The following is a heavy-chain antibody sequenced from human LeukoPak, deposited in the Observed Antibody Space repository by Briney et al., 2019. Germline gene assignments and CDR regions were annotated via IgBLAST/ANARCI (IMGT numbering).Heavy chain of an antibody. CDR2: IYYSGST. CDR3: ARNGARYYYGMDV. V-gene: IGHV4-59*01. Sequence: PSETLSLTCTVSGGSISSYYWSWIRQPPGKGLEWIGYIYYSGSTNYNPSLKSRVTISVDTSKNQFSLKLSSVTAADTAVYYCARNGARYYYGMDVWGHGTTVTVSS. J-gene: IGHJ6*02. CDR1: GGSISSYY. D-gene: IGHD2-8*01.